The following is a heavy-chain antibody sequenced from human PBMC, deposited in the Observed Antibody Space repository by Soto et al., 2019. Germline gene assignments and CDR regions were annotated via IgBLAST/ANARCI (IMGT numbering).Heavy chain of an antibody. V-gene: IGHV1-18*01. CDR3: ARDNGQWLVSD. D-gene: IGHD6-19*01. J-gene: IGHJ1*01. CDR1: GYIFTSHG. Sequence: QVQLVQSGAEVKKPGASVKVSCKASGYIFTSHGISWVRQAPGQGLEWMGRISTYNGNTKYAQKLQGRVTMTTDTSASIAYMELRSLRSADTAVYYCARDNGQWLVSDWGQGTLVTLSS. CDR2: ISTYNGNT.